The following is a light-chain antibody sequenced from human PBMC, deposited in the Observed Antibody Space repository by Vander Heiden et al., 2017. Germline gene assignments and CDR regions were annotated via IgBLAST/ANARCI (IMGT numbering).Light chain of an antibody. CDR2: DAS. CDR3: QHRSTWPYT. J-gene: IGKJ2*01. CDR1: QTVRGY. Sequence: EIVLTQSPVTLSLSPGERATLSCRASQTVRGYLDWYQQRPGQAPRLLVYDASNRATGTPARFSGSGSGTDFTLTISSLEPEDFAVYYCQHRSTWPYTFGQGTKLDI. V-gene: IGKV3-11*01.